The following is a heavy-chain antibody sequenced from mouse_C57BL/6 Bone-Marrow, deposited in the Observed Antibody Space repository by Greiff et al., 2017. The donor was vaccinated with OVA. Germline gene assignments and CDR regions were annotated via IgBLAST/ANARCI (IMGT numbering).Heavy chain of an antibody. J-gene: IGHJ3*01. CDR1: GFTFSDYG. V-gene: IGHV5-15*04. CDR2: ISNLAYSI. Sequence: EVKLVESGGGLVQPGGSLKLSCAASGFTFSDYGMAWVRQAPRKGPEWVAFISNLAYSIYYADTVTGRFTISRENAKNTLYREMSSRRSEDTAMYYCARLGYDYDGVFFAYWGQGTLVTVSA. CDR3: ARLGYDYDGVFFAY. D-gene: IGHD2-4*01.